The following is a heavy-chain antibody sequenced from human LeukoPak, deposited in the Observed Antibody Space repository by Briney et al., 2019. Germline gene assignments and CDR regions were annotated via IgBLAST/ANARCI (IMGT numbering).Heavy chain of an antibody. V-gene: IGHV3-23*01. CDR2: ISGSGGST. J-gene: IGHJ4*02. Sequence: GGSLRLSCAASGFTFSSYAMSWVRQAPGKGREWVSAISGSGGSTYYADSVKGRFTISRDNSKNTLYLQMNSLRAEDTAVYYCAKDGRYSSSWYDYWGQGTLVTVSS. CDR1: GFTFSSYA. CDR3: AKDGRYSSSWYDY. D-gene: IGHD6-13*01.